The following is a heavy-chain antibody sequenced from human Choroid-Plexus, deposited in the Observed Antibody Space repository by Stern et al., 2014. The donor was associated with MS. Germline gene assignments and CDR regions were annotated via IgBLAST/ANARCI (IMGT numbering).Heavy chain of an antibody. V-gene: IGHV1-2*02. CDR3: ARDQRGITIFGVVTDYYYLGMDV. D-gene: IGHD3-3*01. CDR1: GYIFTGYY. CDR2: TNPNTGGT. J-gene: IGHJ6*02. Sequence: QVQLGQSGAEVKKPGASVKVSCKTSGYIFTGYYIHWVRQAPGKGLAWMAWTNPNTGGTKYAQELQGRVTMSKDTSIGTAYVELSSLTSDDTAVYYCARDQRGITIFGVVTDYYYLGMDVWGQGTTVTVSS.